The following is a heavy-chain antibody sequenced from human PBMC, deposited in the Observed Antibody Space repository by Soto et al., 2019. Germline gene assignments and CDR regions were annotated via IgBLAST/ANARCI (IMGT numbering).Heavy chain of an antibody. CDR2: IYYSGST. CDR3: ARDGGDIVVVPAANHPFYGMDV. D-gene: IGHD2-2*01. J-gene: IGHJ6*02. Sequence: SETLSLTCTVSGGSISSYYWSWIRQPPGKGLEWIGYIYYSGSTNYNPSLKSRVTISVDTSKNQFSLKLSSVTAAGTAVYYCARDGGDIVVVPAANHPFYGMDVWGQGTTVTVSS. V-gene: IGHV4-59*01. CDR1: GGSISSYY.